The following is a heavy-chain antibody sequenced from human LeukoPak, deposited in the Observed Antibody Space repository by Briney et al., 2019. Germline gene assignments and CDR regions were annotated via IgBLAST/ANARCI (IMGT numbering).Heavy chain of an antibody. CDR3: ARAATYYDITTYGHLDV. CDR2: IHHSGIT. CDR1: GGSISSYY. Sequence: SETLSLTCTVSGGSISSYYWSWIRQPPGKGLEWIGEIHHSGITNYKASLRSRVTLSVDKSANQFSLKLNSVTVTDTAVYYCARAATYYDITTYGHLDVWGQGTMVTVSS. J-gene: IGHJ6*02. V-gene: IGHV4-59*12. D-gene: IGHD3-22*01.